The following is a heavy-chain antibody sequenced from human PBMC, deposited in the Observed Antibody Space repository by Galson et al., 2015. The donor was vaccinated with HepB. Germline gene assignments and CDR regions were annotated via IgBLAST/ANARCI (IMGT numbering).Heavy chain of an antibody. J-gene: IGHJ5*02. D-gene: IGHD6-13*01. V-gene: IGHV1-3*01. CDR2: INAGNGNT. CDR3: ARTPRPPGMAAAGTEYWFDP. Sequence: SVKVSCKASGYTFTSYAMHWVRQAPGQRLEWMGWINAGNGNTKYSQKFQGRVTITRDTSASTAYMELSSLKSEDTAVYYCARTPRPPGMAAAGTEYWFDPWGQGTLVTVSS. CDR1: GYTFTSYA.